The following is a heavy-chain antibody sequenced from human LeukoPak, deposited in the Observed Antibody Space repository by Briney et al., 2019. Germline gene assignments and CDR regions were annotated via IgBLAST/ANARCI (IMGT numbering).Heavy chain of an antibody. V-gene: IGHV5-51*01. D-gene: IGHD2-8*01. CDR3: ARSPTVGMVYALDY. J-gene: IGHJ4*02. Sequence: GESLQISCEGSGYSFTSYWIGWVRQMPGKGLERMGIIYPGDSDTRYSPSFQGQVTISADKSISTAYLQWNSLKASDTAMYYCARSPTVGMVYALDYWGQGTLVTVSS. CDR2: IYPGDSDT. CDR1: GYSFTSYW.